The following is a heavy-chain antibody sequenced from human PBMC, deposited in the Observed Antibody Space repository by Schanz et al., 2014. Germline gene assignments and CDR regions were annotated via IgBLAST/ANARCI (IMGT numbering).Heavy chain of an antibody. CDR3: ARVFGNWNFLGG. D-gene: IGHD1-20*01. CDR2: ISAYNGKT. CDR1: GYTFTSYG. V-gene: IGHV1-18*01. J-gene: IGHJ4*02. Sequence: QVQLVQSGAEVKKPGASVKVSCKASGYTFTSYGISWVRQAPGQGLEWMGWISAYNGKTNYAQKLQGRVTMTTDTSPSTAYMELRGLISDDKAVYYCARVFGNWNFLGGWGQGTLVTVSS.